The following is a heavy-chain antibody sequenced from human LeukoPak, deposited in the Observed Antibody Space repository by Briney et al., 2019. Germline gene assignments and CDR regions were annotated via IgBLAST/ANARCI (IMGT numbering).Heavy chain of an antibody. CDR3: AKVIRFLEWLFPGSAFDI. D-gene: IGHD3-3*01. Sequence: PGGSLRLSCAASGFTFSSYWMHWVRQAPGRGLEWVANIKQDGSEKYYVDSVKGRFTISRDNSKNTLYLQMNSLRAEDTAVYYCAKVIRFLEWLFPGSAFDIWGQGTMVTVSS. J-gene: IGHJ3*02. CDR1: GFTFSSYW. V-gene: IGHV3-7*03. CDR2: IKQDGSEK.